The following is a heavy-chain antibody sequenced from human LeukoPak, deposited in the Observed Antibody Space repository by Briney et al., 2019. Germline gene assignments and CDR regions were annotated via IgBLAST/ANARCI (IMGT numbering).Heavy chain of an antibody. CDR2: ISSSGSTI. CDR1: GFTFSDYY. J-gene: IGHJ5*02. Sequence: GGSLRLSCAASGFTFSDYYMSWFRQAPGKGLEWVSYISSSGSTIYYADSVKGRFTISRDNARNSLDLQMNSLRAEDTAVYYCARGTSTYLGTLDPWGQGTLVTVSS. V-gene: IGHV3-11*01. CDR3: ARGTSTYLGTLDP. D-gene: IGHD1-1*01.